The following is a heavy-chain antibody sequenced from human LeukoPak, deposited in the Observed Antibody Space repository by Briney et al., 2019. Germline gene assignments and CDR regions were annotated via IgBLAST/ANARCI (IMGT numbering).Heavy chain of an antibody. Sequence: GGSLRLSCAASGFTFRIYAMNWVRQAPRKGLEWVSGISDSGDSTYYADSVKGRFTISKDNSNNTLYLQMNSLRADDTAVYYCAKGDWGDYWGQGTLVTVSS. J-gene: IGHJ4*02. D-gene: IGHD7-27*01. CDR2: ISDSGDST. CDR3: AKGDWGDY. V-gene: IGHV3-23*01. CDR1: GFTFRIYA.